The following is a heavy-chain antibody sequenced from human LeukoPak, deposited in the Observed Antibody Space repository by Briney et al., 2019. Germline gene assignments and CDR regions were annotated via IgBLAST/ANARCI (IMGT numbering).Heavy chain of an antibody. Sequence: GASVKVSCKASGYTFTNYAIHWVRQAPGQGLEWMGGITPIFRTPNYAQKFQGRVTITAVESMSTAYMELSSLRSEDTAVYYCARGWLAETTVVTPYNYWGQGTLVTVSS. CDR2: ITPIFRTP. J-gene: IGHJ4*02. V-gene: IGHV1-69*13. D-gene: IGHD2-21*02. CDR1: GYTFTNYA. CDR3: ARGWLAETTVVTPYNY.